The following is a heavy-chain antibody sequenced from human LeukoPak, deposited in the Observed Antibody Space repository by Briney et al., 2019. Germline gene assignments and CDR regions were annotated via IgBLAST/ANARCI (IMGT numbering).Heavy chain of an antibody. CDR2: IYYSGST. CDR1: GGSISSSSYY. V-gene: IGHV4-39*01. D-gene: IGHD5-18*01. CDR3: ARIERGDSYGHGLCDY. J-gene: IGHJ4*02. Sequence: SETLSLTCTVSGGSISSSSYYWGWIRQPPGKGLEWIGSIYYSGSTYYNPSLKSRVTISVDTSKNQFSLKLSSVTAADTAVYYCARIERGDSYGHGLCDYWGQGTLVTVSS.